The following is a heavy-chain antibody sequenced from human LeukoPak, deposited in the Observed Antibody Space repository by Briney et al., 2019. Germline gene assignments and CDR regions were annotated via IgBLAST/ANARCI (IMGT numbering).Heavy chain of an antibody. D-gene: IGHD6-13*01. CDR2: ISTSSSTI. CDR3: ARVGSSWSGYNWFDP. Sequence: GGSLRLSCAGSGFTFSSYSMNWVRQAPGKGLEWVSYISTSSSTIYYADSVKGRFTISGDNSKNTLYLQMNSLRAEDTAVYYCARVGSSWSGYNWFDPWGQEPWSPSPQ. CDR1: GFTFSSYS. V-gene: IGHV3-48*01. J-gene: IGHJ5*02.